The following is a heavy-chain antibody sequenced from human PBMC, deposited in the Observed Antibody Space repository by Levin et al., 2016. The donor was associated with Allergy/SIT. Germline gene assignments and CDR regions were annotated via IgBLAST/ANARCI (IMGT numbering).Heavy chain of an antibody. CDR2: IYYSGST. CDR3: ARDLSAAGFYYYYYMDV. Sequence: WIRQPPGKGLEWIGYIYYSGSTNYNPSLKSRVTISVDTSKNQFSLKLSSVTAADTAVYYCARDLSAAGFYYYYYMDVWGKGTTVTVSS. D-gene: IGHD6-13*01. V-gene: IGHV4-59*01. J-gene: IGHJ6*03.